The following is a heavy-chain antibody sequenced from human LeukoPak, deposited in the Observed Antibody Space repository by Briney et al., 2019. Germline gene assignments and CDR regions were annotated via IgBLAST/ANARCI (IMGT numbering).Heavy chain of an antibody. V-gene: IGHV3-11*04. CDR1: GFTFSVYY. J-gene: IGHJ3*01. Sequence: GGSLRLSCAASGFTFSVYYMSWIRQAPGKGLEWVSYISSSGSTIYYADSVKGRFTISRDNAKNSLYLQMNSLRAEDTAVYYCAREFKVGITIFGVVKNWGQGTMVTVSS. CDR2: ISSSGSTI. D-gene: IGHD3-3*01. CDR3: AREFKVGITIFGVVKN.